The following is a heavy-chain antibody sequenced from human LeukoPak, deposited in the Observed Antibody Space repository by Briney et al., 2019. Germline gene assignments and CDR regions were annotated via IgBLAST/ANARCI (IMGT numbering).Heavy chain of an antibody. D-gene: IGHD3-16*02. V-gene: IGHV4-30-4*01. Sequence: SQTLSLTCTVSGGSISSGDYYWSWIRQPPGKGLEWIVYIYYSGSTYYNPSLKSRVTISVDTSKNQFSLKLSSVTAADTAVYYCARDHADYVWGSYRRTNWFDPWGQGTLVTVSS. CDR2: IYYSGST. CDR3: ARDHADYVWGSYRRTNWFDP. J-gene: IGHJ5*02. CDR1: GGSISSGDYY.